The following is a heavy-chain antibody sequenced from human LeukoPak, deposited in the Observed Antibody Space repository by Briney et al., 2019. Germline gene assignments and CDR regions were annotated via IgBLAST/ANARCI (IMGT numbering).Heavy chain of an antibody. CDR3: AKARFSSSWYSGSYFEY. CDR2: IGWNSGSI. J-gene: IGHJ4*02. V-gene: IGHV3-9*03. Sequence: GGSLRLSCAASGFTFDDYAMHWVRQAPGKGLEWVSGIGWNSGSIGYADSVKGRFTISRDNAKNSLYLQMNSLRAEDMALYYCAKARFSSSWYSGSYFEYWGQGTLVTVSS. D-gene: IGHD6-13*01. CDR1: GFTFDDYA.